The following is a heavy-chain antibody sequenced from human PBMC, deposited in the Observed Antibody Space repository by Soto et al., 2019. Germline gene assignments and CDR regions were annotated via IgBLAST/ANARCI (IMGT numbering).Heavy chain of an antibody. CDR2: INPKNGDT. CDR3: ARDQGNSSSWPIDF. J-gene: IGHJ4*02. V-gene: IGHV1-2*04. D-gene: IGHD6-13*01. Sequence: ASVKVSCKTSGYIFTDCYIHWVRQAPGQGLEWMGYINPKNGDTTYEQKFQGWVTMTRDTSVNTAYIDLRSLRFNDTAVYYCARDQGNSSSWPIDFWGQGTQVTVSS. CDR1: GYIFTDCY.